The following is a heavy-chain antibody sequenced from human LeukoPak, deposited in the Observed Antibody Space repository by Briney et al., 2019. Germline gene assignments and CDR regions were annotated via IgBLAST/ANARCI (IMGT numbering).Heavy chain of an antibody. CDR1: GFTFSSYA. D-gene: IGHD6-13*01. V-gene: IGHV5-51*01. CDR2: IYPGDSDT. CDR3: AASYSSSGSWFDP. Sequence: GGSLRLSCAASGFTFSSYAMSWVRQAPGKGLEWMGIIYPGDSDTRYSPSFQGQVTISADKSISTAYLQWSSLKASDAAMYYCAASYSSSGSWFDPWGQGTLVTVSS. J-gene: IGHJ5*02.